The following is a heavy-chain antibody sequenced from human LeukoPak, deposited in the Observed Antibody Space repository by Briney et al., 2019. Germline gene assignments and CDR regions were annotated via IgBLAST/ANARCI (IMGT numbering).Heavy chain of an antibody. CDR2: IYQSGST. CDR3: ARDLMDPAAAL. J-gene: IGHJ4*02. CDR1: GGSMSSGTYY. V-gene: IGHV4-30-2*01. D-gene: IGHD5-18*01. Sequence: SETLSLTCTVSGGSMSSGTYYWNWIRQPPGKGLEWIGYIYQSGSTYYNPSLRSRATISIDKSKNQFSLNLSSVTAADTAVYYCARDLMDPAAALWGQGTLVTVSS.